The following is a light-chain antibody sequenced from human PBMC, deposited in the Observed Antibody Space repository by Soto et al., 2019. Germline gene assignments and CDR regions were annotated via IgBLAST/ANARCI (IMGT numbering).Light chain of an antibody. J-gene: IGLJ7*01. CDR3: QTWGTGIAV. CDR1: SGHSSYA. CDR2: LNSDGSH. V-gene: IGLV4-69*01. Sequence: QPVLTQSPSASASLGASVKLTCTLSSGHSSYAIAWHQQQPEKGPRYLMKLNSDGSHSKGDGIPDRFSGSSSGAERYLTISSLHSEDEADYYCQTWGTGIAVFGGGTQLTVL.